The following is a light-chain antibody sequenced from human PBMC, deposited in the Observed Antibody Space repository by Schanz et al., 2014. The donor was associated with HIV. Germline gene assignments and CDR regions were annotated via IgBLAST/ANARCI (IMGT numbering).Light chain of an antibody. CDR2: DAS. CDR1: QSVSGY. CDR3: QQYGSLPWT. J-gene: IGKJ1*01. Sequence: EIALTQSPATLSLSPGERATLSCRASQSVSGYLAWYQQKPGQAPRLLIYDASNRATGIPARFSGSGSGTDFTLTISSLEPEDYAVYYCQQYGSLPWTFGQGTKVEVK. V-gene: IGKV3-11*01.